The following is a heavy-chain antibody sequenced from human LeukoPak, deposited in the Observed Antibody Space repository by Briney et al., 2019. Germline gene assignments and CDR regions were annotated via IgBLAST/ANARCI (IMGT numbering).Heavy chain of an antibody. J-gene: IGHJ4*02. V-gene: IGHV3-23*01. CDR2: ISGSGGTT. Sequence: GGSLRLSCAASGLTFSSYAMSWVRQAPGKGLEWVSTISGSGGTTYYADSVKGRFTISRDNSKNTLYLQMNSLRAEDTAVYYCARDLGERRDYWGQGTLVTVSS. CDR3: ARDLGERRDY. CDR1: GLTFSSYA. D-gene: IGHD1-1*01.